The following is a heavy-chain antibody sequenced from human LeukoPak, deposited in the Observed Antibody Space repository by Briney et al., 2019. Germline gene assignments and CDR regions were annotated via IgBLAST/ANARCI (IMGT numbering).Heavy chain of an antibody. CDR1: GFTFSSYS. CDR2: ISSRSSYI. CDR3: ARVWGYCSGGSCYAFDI. Sequence: KPGGSLRLSCAASGFTFSSYSMNWVRQAPGKGLEWVSSISSRSSYIYYADSVKGRFTISRDNAKNSLYLRMNSLRAEDTAVYYCARVWGYCSGGSCYAFDIWGQGTMVTVSS. D-gene: IGHD2-15*01. J-gene: IGHJ3*02. V-gene: IGHV3-21*01.